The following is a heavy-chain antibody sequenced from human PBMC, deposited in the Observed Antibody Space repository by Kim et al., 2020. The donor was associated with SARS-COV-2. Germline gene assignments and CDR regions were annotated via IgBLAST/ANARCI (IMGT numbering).Heavy chain of an antibody. CDR1: GFTFSKVW. D-gene: IGHD2-15*01. Sequence: GGSLRLSCAASGFTFSKVWLSWVRQAPGKGLEWVGRIRSKIHGGSTDYAAPVKGRFFIARDDSKDTLYLQMSDLTTEDTAVYYCTTDWERIGRLCDGDNCYPASLWGRGTLVTVSS. V-gene: IGHV3-15*01. CDR2: IRSKIHGGST. J-gene: IGHJ1*01. CDR3: TTDWERIGRLCDGDNCYPASL.